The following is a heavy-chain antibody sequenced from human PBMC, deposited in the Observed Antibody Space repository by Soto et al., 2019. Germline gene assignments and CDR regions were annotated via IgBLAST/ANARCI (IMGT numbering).Heavy chain of an antibody. J-gene: IGHJ4*02. CDR1: GFTFSSYA. D-gene: IGHD1-26*01. V-gene: IGHV3-30-3*01. Sequence: SGGSLRLSCAASGFTFSSYAMHWVRQAPGKGLEWVAVISYDGSNKYYADSVKGRFTISRDNSKNTLYLQMNSLRAEDTAVYYCARSRSIVGAPARFDYWGQGTLVTVSS. CDR3: ARSRSIVGAPARFDY. CDR2: ISYDGSNK.